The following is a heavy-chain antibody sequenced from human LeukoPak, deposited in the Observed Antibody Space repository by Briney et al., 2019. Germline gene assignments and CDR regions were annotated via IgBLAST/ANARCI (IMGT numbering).Heavy chain of an antibody. CDR3: ARQERYCGGGNCYKYFDY. CDR1: GGSISSSNYY. V-gene: IGHV4-39*01. Sequence: SETLSLTCTVSGGSISSSNYYWGWIRQPPGKGLEWIGSIFYSGSTYYNPSLKSRVTISVDTSKNQFSLKLSSVTAADTAVFYCARQERYCGGGNCYKYFDYWGQGNLVTVSS. J-gene: IGHJ4*02. D-gene: IGHD2-15*01. CDR2: IFYSGST.